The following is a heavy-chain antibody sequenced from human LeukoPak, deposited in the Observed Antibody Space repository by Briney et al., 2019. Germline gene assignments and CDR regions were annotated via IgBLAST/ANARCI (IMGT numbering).Heavy chain of an antibody. CDR1: GFTFSDYA. CDR3: ARDGGGYDY. Sequence: GGSLRLSCAASGFTFSDYAMNWVRQAPGKGLEWVSSVSGSSSYIYYADSVKGRFTISRDNAKNSLYLQMNSLRAEDTAVYHCARDGGGYDYWGQGTLVTVSS. D-gene: IGHD2-15*01. J-gene: IGHJ4*02. V-gene: IGHV3-21*01. CDR2: VSGSSSYI.